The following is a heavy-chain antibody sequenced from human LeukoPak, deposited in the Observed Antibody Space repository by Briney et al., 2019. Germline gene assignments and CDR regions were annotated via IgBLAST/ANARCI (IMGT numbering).Heavy chain of an antibody. CDR1: GDSISSFY. D-gene: IGHD3-16*01. CDR2: IYYSGST. CDR3: ARQVTFGYAYAYYFDY. Sequence: SETLSLTCTVSGDSISSFYWNWIRQPPGKGLEWIGYIYYSGSTNYNPSLKSRVTISVDTSKNQFSLKLSSVTAADTAVYYCARQVTFGYAYAYYFDYWGQGTLVTVSS. J-gene: IGHJ4*02. V-gene: IGHV4-59*01.